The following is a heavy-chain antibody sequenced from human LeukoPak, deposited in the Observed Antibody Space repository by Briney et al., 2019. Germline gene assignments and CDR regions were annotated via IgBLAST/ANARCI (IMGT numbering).Heavy chain of an antibody. Sequence: SETLSLTCALSGGSISSAGPSCNWIRQPPGRGLEWIGYIYHSGSTHYNPSLKSRVTISVDSPKNQFSLKLRSVPAAATAVYYCASCTYYYDSSGYYYIDAFDVWGQGTMVTVSS. J-gene: IGHJ3*01. CDR2: IYHSGST. D-gene: IGHD3-22*01. CDR1: GGSISSAGPS. V-gene: IGHV4-30-2*01. CDR3: ASCTYYYDSSGYYYIDAFDV.